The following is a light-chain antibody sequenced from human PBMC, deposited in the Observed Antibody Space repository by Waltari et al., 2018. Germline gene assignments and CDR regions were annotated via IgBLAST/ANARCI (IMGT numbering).Light chain of an antibody. Sequence: EIVLTQSPATLSLSPGESATLSCRASQSIDIYLAWYQQRPGQAPRLLISDASSRATGIPARFRGSGSGTDFTLTISSLEPEDFAVYSCQQRSRWPLTFGGGTK. CDR1: QSIDIY. V-gene: IGKV3-11*01. J-gene: IGKJ4*01. CDR2: DAS. CDR3: QQRSRWPLT.